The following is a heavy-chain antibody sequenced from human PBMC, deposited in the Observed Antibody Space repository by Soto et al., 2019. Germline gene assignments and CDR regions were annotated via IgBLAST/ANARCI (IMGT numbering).Heavy chain of an antibody. J-gene: IGHJ6*02. CDR1: NGSISSGGYS. D-gene: IGHD3-16*01. CDR2: IYPTGKT. V-gene: IGHV4-30-2*01. CDR3: ARAPPGPAPRWGV. Sequence: SETLSLTCTVSNGSISSGGYSWSWIRQTPGKGLEWIGYIYPTGKTYYNPSLKNRATLSIDTSQNQFSLQLTSVTAADTAVYYCARAPPGPAPRWGVWGHGTTVTVS.